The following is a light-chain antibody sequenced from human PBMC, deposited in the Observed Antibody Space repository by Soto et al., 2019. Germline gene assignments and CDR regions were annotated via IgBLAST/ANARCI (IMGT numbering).Light chain of an antibody. Sequence: DIQMTQSPSTLSASVGDRVTITCRASQSISSWLAWYQQKPGTAPKLLIYDASTLESGVPSRLSGSGSGTEFTLTISSLQPDDFATYYCQQYNSYSWTFGQGTKVDIX. CDR3: QQYNSYSWT. V-gene: IGKV1-5*01. CDR2: DAS. J-gene: IGKJ1*01. CDR1: QSISSW.